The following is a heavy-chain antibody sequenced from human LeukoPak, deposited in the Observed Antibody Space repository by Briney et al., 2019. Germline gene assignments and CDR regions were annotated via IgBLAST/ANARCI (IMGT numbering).Heavy chain of an antibody. CDR3: AKRATTVTTWGFDY. J-gene: IGHJ4*02. CDR2: VNGGGGAT. CDR1: GFTFSTYA. D-gene: IGHD4-17*01. V-gene: IGHV3-23*01. Sequence: PGGSLRLSCAASGFTFSTYAMTWVRQAPGKGLEWVSVVNGGGGATYYADSVKGRFAISRDNSKNTLYLQMNSLRAEDTAVYYCAKRATTVTTWGFDYWGLGTLVTVSS.